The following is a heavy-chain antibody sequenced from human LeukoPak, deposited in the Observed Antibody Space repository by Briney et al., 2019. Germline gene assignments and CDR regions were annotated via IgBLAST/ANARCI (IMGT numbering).Heavy chain of an antibody. CDR3: ARNFAS. J-gene: IGHJ4*02. CDR1: GFTFSSYR. Sequence: GGSLRHSCAGFGFTFSSYRMNWVGQAPGKGLEWVSYISSSSSTIYYADSVKGRVTMSRDNAKNSLYLQMNSLRAEETAVYYCARNFASWGQGTLVTVS. CDR2: ISSSSSTI. V-gene: IGHV3-48*01. D-gene: IGHD3-9*01.